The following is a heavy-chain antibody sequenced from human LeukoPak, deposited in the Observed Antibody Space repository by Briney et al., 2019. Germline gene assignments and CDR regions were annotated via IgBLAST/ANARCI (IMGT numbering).Heavy chain of an antibody. CDR3: AREIAYYYDSSGYYYDWFDP. Sequence: SETLSLTCTVSGGSISSYYWSWIRQPPGKGLEWIGYIYYSGSTNYNPSLKSRVTISVDTSKDQFSLKLSSVTAADTAVYYCAREIAYYYDSSGYYYDWFDPWGQGTLVTVSS. D-gene: IGHD3-22*01. CDR2: IYYSGST. V-gene: IGHV4-59*01. CDR1: GGSISSYY. J-gene: IGHJ5*02.